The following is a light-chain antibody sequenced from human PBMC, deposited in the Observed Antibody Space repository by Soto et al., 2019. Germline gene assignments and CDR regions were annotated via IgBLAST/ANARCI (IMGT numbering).Light chain of an antibody. V-gene: IGKV1-39*01. CDR3: QQSYSTST. CDR2: AAS. J-gene: IGKJ4*02. CDR1: QSISSY. Sequence: DIQMTQSPSSLSASVGDRVTITCRASQSISSYLYWYQQKPGKAPKLLIYAASSLQSGVPSRFSGSGSGTDFSITISSLQPEDFATYYCQQSYSTSTFGGGTKVEIK.